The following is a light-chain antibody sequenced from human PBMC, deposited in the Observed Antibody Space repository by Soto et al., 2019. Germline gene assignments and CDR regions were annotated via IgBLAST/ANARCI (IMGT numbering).Light chain of an antibody. CDR1: NRDVGGYNY. V-gene: IGLV2-14*01. CDR2: EVN. Sequence: QSALTQPASVSGSPGQSITISCTGTNRDVGGYNYVSWYQQLPGKAPELMISEVNNRPSGISNRFSGSKSGNTASLTISGLQAEDEADYYCSSYTSSSTLVFGGGTKVTVL. CDR3: SSYTSSSTLV. J-gene: IGLJ2*01.